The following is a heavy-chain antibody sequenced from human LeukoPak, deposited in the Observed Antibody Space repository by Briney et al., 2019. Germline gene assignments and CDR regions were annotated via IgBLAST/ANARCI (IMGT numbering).Heavy chain of an antibody. Sequence: GGSLRLPCAASGFTFSSYAMSWVRQAPGKGLEWVSAISGSGGSTYYADSVKGRFTISRDNSKNTLYLQMNSLRAEDTAIYYCAKHPAAMDGGYYYYYGMDVWGKGTTVTVSS. D-gene: IGHD2-2*01. CDR3: AKHPAAMDGGYYYYYGMDV. J-gene: IGHJ6*04. V-gene: IGHV3-23*01. CDR2: ISGSGGST. CDR1: GFTFSSYA.